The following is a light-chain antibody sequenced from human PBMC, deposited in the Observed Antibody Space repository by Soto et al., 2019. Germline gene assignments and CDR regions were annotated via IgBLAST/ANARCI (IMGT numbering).Light chain of an antibody. CDR3: QQYNSFPLT. J-gene: IGKJ3*01. V-gene: IGKV1-5*03. CDR2: KAS. CDR1: QFMSVW. Sequence: DIQMTQSPSTLSASVGDRVTITCRASQFMSVWLAWYQQKPGTAPKLLIYKASSLESGVPTRFSGSGSGTEFTLTISSLQPDDSATYYCQQYNSFPLTSGPGTKVDIK.